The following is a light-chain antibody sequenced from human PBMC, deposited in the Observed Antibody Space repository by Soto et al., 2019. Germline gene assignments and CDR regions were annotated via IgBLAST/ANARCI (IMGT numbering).Light chain of an antibody. CDR2: EGD. V-gene: IGLV2-23*03. Sequence: QSALTQPASVSGSPGQSITISCTGTSSDVGSYNLVSWYQQHPGKAPKLMIYEGDKRPSGVSDRFSGSKSGNTAYLTISGLQAEDEADYYCCSYAGSTTFVVFGGGTKVTVL. CDR3: CSYAGSTTFVV. CDR1: SSDVGSYNL. J-gene: IGLJ2*01.